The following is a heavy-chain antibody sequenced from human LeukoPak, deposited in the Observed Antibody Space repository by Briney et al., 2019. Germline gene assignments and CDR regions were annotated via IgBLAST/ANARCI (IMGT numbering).Heavy chain of an antibody. J-gene: IGHJ4*02. D-gene: IGHD3-10*01. V-gene: IGHV3-30*04. CDR2: LSYDGSNT. Sequence: GSLRLSCAASGFIFSSYAMHWVRQAPGKGLEWVAVLSYDGSNTYYGDSVRGRFTISRDNSKNTLYLQMDSLRAEDTAVYYCARDTSSYYYGSGSFDYWGQGTLVTVSS. CDR3: ARDTSSYYYGSGSFDY. CDR1: GFIFSSYA.